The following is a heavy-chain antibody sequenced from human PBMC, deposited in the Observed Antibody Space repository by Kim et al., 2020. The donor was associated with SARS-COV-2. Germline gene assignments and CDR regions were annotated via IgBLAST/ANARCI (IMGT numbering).Heavy chain of an antibody. CDR1: GFSFTNCA. D-gene: IGHD3-10*01. CDR2: ISNTGART. J-gene: IGHJ4*02. V-gene: IGHV3-23*01. Sequence: GGSLRLSCAASGFSFTNCAMAWVRQAPGKGLEWVSAISNTGARTEYEDSVKGRFTISRDNSKNTLHLHMNSLRGDDTAVYYCAKSDRSWCGIELWGQGTL. CDR3: AKSDRSWCGIEL.